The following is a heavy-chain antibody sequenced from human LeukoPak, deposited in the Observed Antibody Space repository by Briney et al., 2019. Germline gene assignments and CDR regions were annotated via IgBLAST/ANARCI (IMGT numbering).Heavy chain of an antibody. J-gene: IGHJ6*02. V-gene: IGHV1-69*13. CDR2: IIPIFDTA. CDR3: ARISLGAIWGYYYGMDV. Sequence: SVNVSCKASGGTFSSYSISWVRQAPGQGLEWMGGIIPIFDTADYAQKFQGRVTITADESTSTAYMELSSLRSEDTAVFYCARISLGAIWGYYYGMDVWGQGTTVTVSS. D-gene: IGHD1-26*01. CDR1: GGTFSSYS.